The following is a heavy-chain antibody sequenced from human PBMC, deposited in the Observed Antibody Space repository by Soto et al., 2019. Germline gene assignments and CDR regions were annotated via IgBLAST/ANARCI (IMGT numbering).Heavy chain of an antibody. D-gene: IGHD3-10*01. CDR1: GFTFSSYA. V-gene: IGHV3-23*01. CDR3: AKRGSGSYYDY. J-gene: IGHJ4*02. Sequence: EVQLLESGGGLVQPGGSLRLSCAASGFTFSSYAMSWVRQAPGKGLERVSVISGSGGSTYYADSVKGRFTISRDNSKNTLYLQRNSLRAEDTAVYYCAKRGSGSYYDYWGQGTLVTVSS. CDR2: ISGSGGST.